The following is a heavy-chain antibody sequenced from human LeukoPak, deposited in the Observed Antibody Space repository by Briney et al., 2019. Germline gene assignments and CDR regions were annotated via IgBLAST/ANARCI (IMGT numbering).Heavy chain of an antibody. Sequence: PGGSLRLSCAASGFTFSSYWMSWVRQAPGKGLEWVANIKQDGSEKYYVDSVKGRFTISRDNAKNSLYLQMNSLRAEDTAVYYCARERYGDGSYHRDYWGQGTLVTVSS. CDR1: GFTFSSYW. J-gene: IGHJ4*02. CDR2: IKQDGSEK. D-gene: IGHD1-26*01. V-gene: IGHV3-7*01. CDR3: ARERYGDGSYHRDY.